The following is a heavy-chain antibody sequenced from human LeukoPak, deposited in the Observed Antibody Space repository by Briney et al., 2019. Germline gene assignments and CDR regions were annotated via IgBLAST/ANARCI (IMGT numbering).Heavy chain of an antibody. D-gene: IGHD3-10*01. CDR1: GGSFSGYY. J-gene: IGHJ4*02. Sequence: PSETLSLACAVYGGSFSGYYWSWIRQPPGKGLEWIGEINHSGSTNYNPSLKSRVTISVDTSKNQFSLKLSSVTAADTAVYYCARYDYYGSGSYWKKPYYFDYRGQGTLVTVSS. CDR3: ARYDYYGSGSYWKKPYYFDY. V-gene: IGHV4-34*01. CDR2: INHSGST.